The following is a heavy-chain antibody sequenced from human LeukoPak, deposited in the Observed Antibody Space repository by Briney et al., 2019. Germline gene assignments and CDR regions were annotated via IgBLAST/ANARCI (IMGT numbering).Heavy chain of an antibody. V-gene: IGHV1-69*13. Sequence: SVKVSCKASGGTFSSYAISWVRQAPGQGLEWMGGIIPIFGTANYAQKFQGRVTITADESTSTAYMELSSLRSEDTAVYYCARDFAHVRYHGSSGYTNWGQGTLVTVSS. D-gene: IGHD3-22*01. CDR1: GGTFSSYA. J-gene: IGHJ4*02. CDR2: IIPIFGTA. CDR3: ARDFAHVRYHGSSGYTN.